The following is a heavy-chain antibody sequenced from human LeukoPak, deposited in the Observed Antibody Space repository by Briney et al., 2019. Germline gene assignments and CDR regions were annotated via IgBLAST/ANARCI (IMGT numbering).Heavy chain of an antibody. D-gene: IGHD3-10*01. CDR1: GGSISSYY. CDR2: IYYSGST. V-gene: IGHV4-59*01. CDR3: ARTTTSYGSGSYYYYMDV. Sequence: TSSETLSLTCTVSGGSISSYYWSWIRQPPGKGLEWIGYIYYSGSTNYNPSLKSRVTISVDTPKNQFSLKLSSVTAADTAVYYCARTTTSYGSGSYYYYMDVWGKGTTVTISS. J-gene: IGHJ6*03.